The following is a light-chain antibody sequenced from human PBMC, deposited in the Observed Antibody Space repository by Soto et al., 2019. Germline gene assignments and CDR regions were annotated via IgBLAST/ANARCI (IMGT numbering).Light chain of an antibody. Sequence: QSALTQPASVSGSPGQSITISCTGTSSDVGAYNYVSWYQQHPGKVPKLMLYDVSDRPSGVSNRFSGSKSGNTASLTISGLQAEDGADYYCSSFTRSDSYVFGTGTKLTVL. J-gene: IGLJ1*01. CDR2: DVS. V-gene: IGLV2-14*03. CDR1: SSDVGAYNY. CDR3: SSFTRSDSYV.